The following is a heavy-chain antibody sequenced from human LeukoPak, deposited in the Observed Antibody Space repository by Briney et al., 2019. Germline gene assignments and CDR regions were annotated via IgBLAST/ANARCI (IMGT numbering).Heavy chain of an antibody. D-gene: IGHD2-8*01. J-gene: IGHJ4*02. V-gene: IGHV3-64D*06. CDR2: ISSNEYDT. CDR1: GFTFSAYF. CDR3: VKDLNGTWSFDY. Sequence: HPGGSLRLSCSASGFTFSAYFMHWVRQARGKGLEYVSSISSNEYDTYYADSVKGRFTISRDNSKNTLFLQMSSLRAEDTAVYYCVKDLNGTWSFDYWGQGTLVTVSS.